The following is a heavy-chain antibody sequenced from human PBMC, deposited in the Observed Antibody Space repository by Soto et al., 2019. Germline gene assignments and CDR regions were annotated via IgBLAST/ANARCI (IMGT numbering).Heavy chain of an antibody. D-gene: IGHD6-19*01. CDR2: ISGSGGST. CDR3: AKDHLAWRAVAGTWGFDY. J-gene: IGHJ4*02. Sequence: GGSLRLSCAASGFTFSSYAMSWVRQAPGKGLEWVSAISGSGGSTYYADSVKGRFTISRDNSKNTLYLQMNSLRAEDTAVYYCAKDHLAWRAVAGTWGFDYWGQGTLVTVSS. V-gene: IGHV3-23*01. CDR1: GFTFSSYA.